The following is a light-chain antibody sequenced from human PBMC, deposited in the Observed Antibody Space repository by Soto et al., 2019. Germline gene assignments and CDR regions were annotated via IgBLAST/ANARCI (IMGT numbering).Light chain of an antibody. CDR3: QQYGSSLFT. J-gene: IGKJ3*01. CDR2: GAS. Sequence: EIVLTQSPGTLSLSPGERATLSCRASQSVSSSYLAWYQQKPGQAPRLLIYGASSRATGIPDRFSGSGSETDFTLTISRLEPEDFAVYYFQQYGSSLFTFGPGTKVDIK. CDR1: QSVSSSY. V-gene: IGKV3-20*01.